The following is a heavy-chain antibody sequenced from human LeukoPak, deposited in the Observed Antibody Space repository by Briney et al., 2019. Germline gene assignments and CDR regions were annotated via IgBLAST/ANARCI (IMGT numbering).Heavy chain of an antibody. CDR3: ARGIVGATWYYFDY. Sequence: PSETLSLTCAVSGYSISSGYYWGWIRQPPGRGLEWIGYIYYSGSTNYNPSLKRRVTISVDTSKNQFSLKLSSVTAADTAVYYCARGIVGATWYYFDYWGQGTLVSVSS. CDR2: IYYSGST. D-gene: IGHD1-26*01. CDR1: GYSISSGYY. J-gene: IGHJ4*02. V-gene: IGHV4-38-2*01.